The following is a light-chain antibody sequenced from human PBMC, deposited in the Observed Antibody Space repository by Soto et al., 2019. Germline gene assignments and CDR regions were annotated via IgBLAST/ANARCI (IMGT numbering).Light chain of an antibody. CDR3: SSYAGSNNYV. J-gene: IGLJ1*01. CDR1: NSEGCGYNY. CDR2: EVS. Sequence: SVLTQPPSPSGAPGPAVTISLTGTNSEGCGYNYVSWYQQHPGKAPKLMIYEVSKRPSGVPDRFSGSKSGNTASLTVSGLQAEDEADYYCSSYAGSNNYVFGTGTKVTVL. V-gene: IGLV2-8*01.